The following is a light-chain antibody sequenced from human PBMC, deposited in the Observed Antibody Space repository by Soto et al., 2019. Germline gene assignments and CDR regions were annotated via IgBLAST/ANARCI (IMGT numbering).Light chain of an antibody. Sequence: QSALTQPASVSGSPGQSIIISCTGTSSDVGNYNYVSWYQQHPGKAPKVMIYDVSNRPSGVSNRFSGSKSGNTASLTISGLQAEDEADYYCSSFTSSSTYVFGTGTKLTVL. CDR1: SSDVGNYNY. CDR2: DVS. J-gene: IGLJ1*01. V-gene: IGLV2-14*01. CDR3: SSFTSSSTYV.